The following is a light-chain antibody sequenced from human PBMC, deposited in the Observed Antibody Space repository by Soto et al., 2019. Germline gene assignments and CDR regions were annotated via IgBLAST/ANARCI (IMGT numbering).Light chain of an antibody. Sequence: EIVLTQSPGTLSLSPGERATLSCRASQSVSSSYLAWYQQKPGQAPRLLIYGASSRATGIPDRFSGSGSGTDFTLTISRLEPEDFGVYYWQEYGSSPLTFGPGTKVDIK. CDR3: QEYGSSPLT. CDR2: GAS. V-gene: IGKV3-20*01. J-gene: IGKJ3*01. CDR1: QSVSSSY.